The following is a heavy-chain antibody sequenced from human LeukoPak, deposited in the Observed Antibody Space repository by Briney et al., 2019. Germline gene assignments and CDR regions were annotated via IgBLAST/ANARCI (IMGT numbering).Heavy chain of an antibody. CDR2: ISYDGSSK. CDR1: GFTLSSYA. D-gene: IGHD3-22*01. J-gene: IGHJ4*02. V-gene: IGHV3-30-3*01. Sequence: GGSLRLSCAASGFTLSSYAMHWVRQAPGKGLEWVALISYDGSSKYYADSVKGRFTISRDNSKNTLYLQMNSLRAEDTAVYYCARDLVGGWDDSSGYYYGYFDYWGQRTLVTVSS. CDR3: ARDLVGGWDDSSGYYYGYFDY.